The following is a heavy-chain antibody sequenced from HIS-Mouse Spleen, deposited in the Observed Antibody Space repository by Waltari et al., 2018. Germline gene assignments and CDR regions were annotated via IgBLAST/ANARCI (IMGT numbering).Heavy chain of an antibody. V-gene: IGHV4-4*07. J-gene: IGHJ3*02. CDR2: IHTSGST. CDR3: ARDFHDFWSGYYGGDKKHDAFDI. D-gene: IGHD3-3*01. CDR1: GGSLSSYS. Sequence: QVQLQESGPGLVKPSETLSLTCTVPGGSLSSYSWSWIRQPAGQGLEWVGRIHTSGSTNYNPSLKSRVTMSVDTSKNQFSLKLSSVTAADTAVYYCARDFHDFWSGYYGGDKKHDAFDIWGQGTMVTVSS.